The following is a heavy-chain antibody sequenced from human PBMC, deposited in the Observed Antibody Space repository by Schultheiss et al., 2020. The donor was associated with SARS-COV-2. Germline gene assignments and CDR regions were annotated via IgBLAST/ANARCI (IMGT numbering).Heavy chain of an antibody. D-gene: IGHD6-13*01. CDR1: GFTFSSYG. V-gene: IGHV3-23*01. CDR3: ARDGSSWYQIGYYYYYGMDV. J-gene: IGHJ6*02. Sequence: GESLKISCAASGFTFSSYGMHWVRQAPGKGLEWVSAISGGGASTFYADSVKGRFTISRDNSKNTLYLQVNSLRAEDTAVYYCARDGSSWYQIGYYYYYGMDVWGQGTTVTVSS. CDR2: ISGGGAST.